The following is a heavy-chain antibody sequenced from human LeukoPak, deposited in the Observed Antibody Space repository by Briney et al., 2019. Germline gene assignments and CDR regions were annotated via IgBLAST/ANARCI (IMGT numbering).Heavy chain of an antibody. V-gene: IGHV3-21*01. CDR2: ISSSSSYI. J-gene: IGHJ4*02. Sequence: PGGSLRLSCAASGFTFSSYSMNWVRQAPGKGLEWVSAISSSSSYIYYADSVKGRFTISRGNAKNSLYLQMSSLRVEDTAVYYCAKVAKYYYGSETYYFFEHWGQGTPVTASS. CDR1: GFTFSSYS. D-gene: IGHD3-10*01. CDR3: AKVAKYYYGSETYYFFEH.